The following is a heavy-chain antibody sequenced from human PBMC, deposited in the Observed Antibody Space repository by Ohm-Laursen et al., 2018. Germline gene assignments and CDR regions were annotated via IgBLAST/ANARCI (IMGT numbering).Heavy chain of an antibody. V-gene: IGHV3-73*01. Sequence: SLRLSCSASGFTFSSYGMHWVRQASGKGLEWVGRIRSKANSYATAYAASVKGRFTISRDDSKNTAFLQMNSLKTEDTAVYYCSSPGITRDAFDIWGQGTVVTVSS. J-gene: IGHJ3*02. CDR2: IRSKANSYAT. CDR1: GFTFSSYG. D-gene: IGHD3-10*01. CDR3: SSPGITRDAFDI.